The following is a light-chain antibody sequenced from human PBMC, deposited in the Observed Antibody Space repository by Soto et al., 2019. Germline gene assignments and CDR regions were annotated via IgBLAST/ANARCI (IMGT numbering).Light chain of an antibody. J-gene: IGKJ5*01. Sequence: DIQMTQSPSFVSASVGDRVTITCRASQGFSRWLAWYQQRPGKAPELQIYGASGLQTGVPSRFSGSGSGTDFTRTISGLQHEDYATCYRQQANSFPLTFSQGTRLEI. CDR1: QGFSRW. V-gene: IGKV1-12*01. CDR3: QQANSFPLT. CDR2: GAS.